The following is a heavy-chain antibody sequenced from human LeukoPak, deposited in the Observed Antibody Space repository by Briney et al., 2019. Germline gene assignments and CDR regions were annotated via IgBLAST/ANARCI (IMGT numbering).Heavy chain of an antibody. CDR2: ITGDST. CDR3: AREEPAGSLDY. Sequence: GGSLRLSCAASGFTVSVNEMSWVRQAPGKGLEWVSSITGDSTYYAGSRRGRFTISRDNSKNTLSLQMGSLRDEDTAVYYCAREEPAGSLDYWGQGALVTVSS. V-gene: IGHV3-38-3*01. D-gene: IGHD1-14*01. J-gene: IGHJ4*02. CDR1: GFTVSVNE.